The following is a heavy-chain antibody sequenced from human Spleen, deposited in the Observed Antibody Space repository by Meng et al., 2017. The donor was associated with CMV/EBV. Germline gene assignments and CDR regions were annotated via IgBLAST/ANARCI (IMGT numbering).Heavy chain of an antibody. V-gene: IGHV3-23*01. J-gene: IGHJ4*02. CDR1: GFTFSSYA. D-gene: IGHD3-22*01. Sequence: GGSLRLSCAASGFTFSSYAMSWVRQAPGKGLEWVSAISGSGGSTYYADSVKGRFTISRDNSKNTLYLQMNSLRAEDTAVYYCAKGRYYYDSSGYWDLAPGLLWGQGTLVTVSS. CDR2: ISGSGGST. CDR3: AKGRYYYDSSGYWDLAPGLL.